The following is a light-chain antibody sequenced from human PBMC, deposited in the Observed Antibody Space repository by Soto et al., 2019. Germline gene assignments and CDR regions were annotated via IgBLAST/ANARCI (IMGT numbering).Light chain of an antibody. CDR3: QQYNNWLGT. J-gene: IGKJ1*01. V-gene: IGKV3-15*01. Sequence: EIVMTQSPATLSVSPGERATLSCRASQSVSSNLAWYQQKPGQAPRHLIYGAYTRATGIPARFSGSGSGTEFTLTISSLQSEDFAVYYCQQYNNWLGTFGQGTKVEIK. CDR1: QSVSSN. CDR2: GAY.